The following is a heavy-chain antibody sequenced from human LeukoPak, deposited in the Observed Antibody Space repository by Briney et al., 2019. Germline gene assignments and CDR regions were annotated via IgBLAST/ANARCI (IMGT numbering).Heavy chain of an antibody. CDR1: EYSFATYW. D-gene: IGHD1-26*01. CDR2: IYPSDSDT. J-gene: IGHJ4*02. V-gene: IGHV5-51*01. CDR3: ARPLQGIVGATGFDY. Sequence: GESLKISCQGSEYSFATYWIAWLRQMPGKGLEWMGIIYPSDSDTRYSPAFQGQVTISADKSIKTAYLQWSSLKASDTAMYYCARPLQGIVGATGFDYWGQGTLVTVSS.